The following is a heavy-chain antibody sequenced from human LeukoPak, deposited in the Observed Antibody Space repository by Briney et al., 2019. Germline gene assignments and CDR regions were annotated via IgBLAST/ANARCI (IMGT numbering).Heavy chain of an antibody. Sequence: GGSLKLSCAASGFTFSSYWMTWVRQAPGKGLEWVSSISSSSSYIYYADSVKGRFTISRDNAKNSLYLQMNSLRAEDTAVYYCARDGVIGIVGAIDYWGQGTLVTVSS. D-gene: IGHD1-26*01. CDR1: GFTFSSYW. CDR3: ARDGVIGIVGAIDY. J-gene: IGHJ4*02. CDR2: ISSSSSYI. V-gene: IGHV3-21*01.